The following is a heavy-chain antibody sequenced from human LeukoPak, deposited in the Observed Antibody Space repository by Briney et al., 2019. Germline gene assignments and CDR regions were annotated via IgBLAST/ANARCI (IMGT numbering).Heavy chain of an antibody. CDR1: GGSFSGYY. J-gene: IGHJ4*02. V-gene: IGHV4-34*01. CDR2: INHSGST. D-gene: IGHD3-22*01. CDR3: ARFCDTAMGPYDSSGYYYWTFDY. Sequence: SETLSLTCAVYGGSFSGYYWSWIRQPPGKGLEWIGEINHSGSTNYHPSLKSRVTISVDTSKNQFSLKLSSVTAADTAVYYCARFCDTAMGPYDSSGYYYWTFDYWGQGTLVTVSS.